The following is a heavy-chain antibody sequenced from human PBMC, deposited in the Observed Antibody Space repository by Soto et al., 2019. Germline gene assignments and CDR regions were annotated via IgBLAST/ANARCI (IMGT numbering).Heavy chain of an antibody. J-gene: IGHJ4*02. D-gene: IGHD2-15*01. CDR1: GFTCSNYA. V-gene: IGHV3-23*01. CDR3: TKANRYCSGANCFTFDY. CDR2: FSSGGGGT. Sequence: GGSLRLCCTASGFTCSNYAMSWVRQAPGKGLEWVSTFSSGGGGTYYADSVKGRFTISRDNSKNTLSLQMNSLRAEDTAVYYCTKANRYCSGANCFTFDYWGLGTLVTVSS.